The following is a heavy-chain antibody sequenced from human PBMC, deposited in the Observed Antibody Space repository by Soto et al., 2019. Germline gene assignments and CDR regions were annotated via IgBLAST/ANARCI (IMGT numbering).Heavy chain of an antibody. CDR1: GGSVRSNNW. CDR2: IHHREST. CDR3: GCRVEDISYDYYGMDV. J-gene: IGHJ6*02. D-gene: IGHD2-15*01. V-gene: IGHV4-4*02. Sequence: SETLSLTCAVSGGSVRSNNWWFWVRQPPGKGLEWIGEIHHRESTNLNPSLKSRVTISVDRSKNEFSLKVKSVTAADTAVYYCGCRVEDISYDYYGMDVWGQGTTVTSP.